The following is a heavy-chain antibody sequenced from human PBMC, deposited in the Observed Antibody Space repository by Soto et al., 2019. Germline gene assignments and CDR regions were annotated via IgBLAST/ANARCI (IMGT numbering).Heavy chain of an antibody. CDR2: IWYDGSNK. J-gene: IGHJ4*02. D-gene: IGHD2-21*02. CDR3: ARDCGGDCYPEYYLDY. Sequence: QVQLVESGGGVVQPGRSLRLSCAASGFTFTGYGMHWVRQAPGKGLEWVAVIWYDGSNKFYADSVKGRFTISGDNSKNTVYLQMNSLTADDTAVYYCARDCGGDCYPEYYLDYWGQGTVVTASS. V-gene: IGHV3-33*01. CDR1: GFTFTGYG.